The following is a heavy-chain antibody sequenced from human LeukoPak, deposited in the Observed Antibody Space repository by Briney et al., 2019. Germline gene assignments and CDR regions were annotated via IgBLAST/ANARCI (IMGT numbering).Heavy chain of an antibody. D-gene: IGHD3-3*01. CDR1: GGSFSGYY. J-gene: IGHJ4*02. V-gene: IGHV4-34*01. CDR2: INHNGST. Sequence: SETLSLTCAVYGGSFSGYYWSWIRQPPGKGLEWIGEINHNGSTNYNPSLKSRVTISVDTSKNQFSLKLSSVTAADTAVYYCARLRRITIFGVVIFNYFDYWGQGTLVTVSS. CDR3: ARLRRITIFGVVIFNYFDY.